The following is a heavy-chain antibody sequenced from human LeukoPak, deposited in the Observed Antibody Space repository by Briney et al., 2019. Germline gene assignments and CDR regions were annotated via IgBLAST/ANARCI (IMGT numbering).Heavy chain of an antibody. CDR1: GFTFSSYT. J-gene: IGHJ6*02. CDR2: IGTSSTTI. CDR3: TTTSYSSSWSGLEYYYYGMDV. V-gene: IGHV3-48*01. D-gene: IGHD6-13*01. Sequence: GGSLRLSCAASGFTFSSYTMNWVRQPPGKGLEWVSNIGTSSTTIYYADSVKGRFTISRDNAKNSLYLQMNSLKTEDTAVYYCTTTSYSSSWSGLEYYYYGMDVWGQGTTVTVSS.